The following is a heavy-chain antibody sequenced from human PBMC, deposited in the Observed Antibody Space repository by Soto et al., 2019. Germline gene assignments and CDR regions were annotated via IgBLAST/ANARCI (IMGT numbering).Heavy chain of an antibody. CDR2: IIPILGIA. J-gene: IGHJ4*02. CDR1: GGTFSSYT. D-gene: IGHD2-21*01. Sequence: QVQLVQSGAEVKKPGSSVKVSCKASGGTFSSYTISWVRQAPGQGLEWMGRIIPILGIANYAQKFQGRVTMTEDKATSAAYMERSSRRSEDAAVYYCARGPSEGLIDYWGEGTLVTVSS. V-gene: IGHV1-69*02. CDR3: ARGPSEGLIDY.